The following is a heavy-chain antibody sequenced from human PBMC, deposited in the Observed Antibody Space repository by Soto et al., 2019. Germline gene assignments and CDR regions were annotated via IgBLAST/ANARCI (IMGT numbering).Heavy chain of an antibody. CDR2: IIPIFGTA. V-gene: IGHV1-69*06. Sequence: QVQLVQSGAEVKKPGSSVKVSCKASGGTFSSYAISWVRQAPGQGLEWMGGIIPIFGTANYAQKFQGRVTITADKSTSTAYMELSSLRSEDTAVYYCARRLTGSQRYYYYYGMDVWGQGTTVTVSS. D-gene: IGHD3-9*01. CDR1: GGTFSSYA. CDR3: ARRLTGSQRYYYYYGMDV. J-gene: IGHJ6*02.